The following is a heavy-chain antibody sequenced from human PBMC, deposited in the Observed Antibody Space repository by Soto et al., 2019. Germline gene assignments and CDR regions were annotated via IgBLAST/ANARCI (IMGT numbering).Heavy chain of an antibody. J-gene: IGHJ6*02. CDR1: GGSISSYY. D-gene: IGHD3-10*01. CDR2: IYYSGST. CDR3: YCSWSYYTYYYGMYV. Sequence: SETLSLTCTVSGGSISSYYWSWIRQPPGKGLEWIGYIYYSGSTNYNPSLKSRVTISVDTSKNQFSLKLSSVTAADTAVYYCYCSWSYYTYYYGMYVWGQGSTVTVSS. V-gene: IGHV4-59*01.